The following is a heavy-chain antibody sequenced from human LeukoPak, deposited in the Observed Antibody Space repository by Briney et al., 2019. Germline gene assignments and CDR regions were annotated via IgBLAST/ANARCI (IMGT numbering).Heavy chain of an antibody. J-gene: IGHJ4*02. CDR2: IYYSGSA. CDR1: GGSISGYY. D-gene: IGHD3-22*01. CDR3: ARASYDSSGYRRYFDH. V-gene: IGHV4-59*12. Sequence: SENLSLTCTVSGGSISGYYWSWIRQPPGKGLEWIGYIYYSGSAYSNPSLKSRAIISVDTSKSQFSLKLSSVTAADTAVYYCARASYDSSGYRRYFDHWGQGTLVTVSS.